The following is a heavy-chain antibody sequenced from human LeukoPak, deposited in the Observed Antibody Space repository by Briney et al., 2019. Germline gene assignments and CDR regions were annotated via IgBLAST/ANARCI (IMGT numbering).Heavy chain of an antibody. J-gene: IGHJ6*03. CDR2: INWNGGST. CDR1: GFTFDDYG. V-gene: IGHV3-20*04. Sequence: PGGSLRLSCAASGFTFDDYGMSWVRHAPGKGLEWVSGINWNGGSTGYADSVKGRFTISRDNAKNSLYLQMNSLRAEDTALYYCARVDSSSWIYYMDVWGKGTTATVSS. CDR3: ARVDSSSWIYYMDV. D-gene: IGHD6-13*01.